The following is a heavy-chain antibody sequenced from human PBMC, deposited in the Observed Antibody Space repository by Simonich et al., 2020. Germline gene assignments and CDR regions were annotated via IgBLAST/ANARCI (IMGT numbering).Heavy chain of an antibody. J-gene: IGHJ4*02. CDR2: ISGSGGSK. Sequence: EVQLLESGGGLVQPGGSLRLSSAASGFTVSSYAMSWVRQAPGKGLEWVSAISGSGGSKYYAGPVKGRFTISRDNSKNTLYLQMNSLRAEDTAVYYCATYYFDYWGQGTLVTVSS. CDR3: ATYYFDY. V-gene: IGHV3-23*01. CDR1: GFTVSSYA.